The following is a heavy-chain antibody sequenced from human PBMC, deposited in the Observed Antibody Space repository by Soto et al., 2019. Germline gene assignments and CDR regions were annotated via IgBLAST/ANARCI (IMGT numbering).Heavy chain of an antibody. CDR2: ISAHNGNT. CDR3: ARGRSGDY. V-gene: IGHV1-18*01. CDR1: GYAFTTYG. Sequence: QVHLVQSGAEVKKPGASVKVSCKGSGYAFTTYGITWVRQAPGQGLEWMRWISAHNGNTNYAQKLQGRVTVTRDTSTSTAYMELRSLRSDDTVVYYCARGRSGDYWGQGALVTVSS. J-gene: IGHJ4*02.